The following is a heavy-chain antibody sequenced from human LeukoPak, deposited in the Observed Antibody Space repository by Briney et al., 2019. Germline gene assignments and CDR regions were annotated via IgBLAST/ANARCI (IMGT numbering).Heavy chain of an antibody. CDR2: TYYSGST. J-gene: IGHJ5*02. Sequence: SETLSLTCTVSGGSISSSSYYWGWIRQPPGKGLEWIGSTYYSGSTYYNPSLKSRVTISVDTSKNQFSLKLSSVTAADTAVYYCARHYAANWFDPWGQGTLVTVSS. CDR3: ARHYAANWFDP. CDR1: GGSISSSSYY. D-gene: IGHD3-16*01. V-gene: IGHV4-39*01.